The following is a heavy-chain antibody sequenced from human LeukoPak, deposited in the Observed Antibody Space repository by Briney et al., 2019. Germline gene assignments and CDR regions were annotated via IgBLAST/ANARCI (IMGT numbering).Heavy chain of an antibody. V-gene: IGHV1-46*01. D-gene: IGHD3-3*01. CDR3: ARAPDDYDFWSGPFDY. Sequence: EASVKVSCKASGYTFTSYYMHWVRQAPGQGLEWMGIINPSGGSTSYAQKFQGRVTMTRDTSTSTVYMELSSLRSEDTAVYYCARAPDDYDFWSGPFDYWGRGTLVTVSS. CDR2: INPSGGST. CDR1: GYTFTSYY. J-gene: IGHJ4*02.